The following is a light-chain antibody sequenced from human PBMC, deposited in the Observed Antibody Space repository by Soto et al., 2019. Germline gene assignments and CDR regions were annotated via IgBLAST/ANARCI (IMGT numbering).Light chain of an antibody. CDR2: DAS. CDR1: QSVSSY. V-gene: IGKV3-11*01. CDR3: QQRSNWLWT. J-gene: IGKJ1*01. Sequence: EIVLTQSPATLSLSPGGRANLSCRDSQSVSSYLAWYQQKPGQAPRLLIYDASNRATGIPARFSGSGSGTDFTLTISSLEPEDFAVYYCQQRSNWLWTFGQGTKVEIK.